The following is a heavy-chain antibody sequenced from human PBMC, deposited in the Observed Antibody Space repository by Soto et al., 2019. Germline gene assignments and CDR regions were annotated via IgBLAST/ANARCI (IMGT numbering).Heavy chain of an antibody. CDR2: IYYSGST. CDR1: GGSISSGDYY. Sequence: SETLSLTCTVSGGSISSGDYYWSWIRQPPGKGLEWIGYIYYSGSTYYNPSLKSRVTISVDTSKNQFSLKLSSVTAADTAVYYCARGNGVNPATRWFDPWGQGTLVTVSS. J-gene: IGHJ5*02. CDR3: ARGNGVNPATRWFDP. D-gene: IGHD1-1*01. V-gene: IGHV4-30-4*01.